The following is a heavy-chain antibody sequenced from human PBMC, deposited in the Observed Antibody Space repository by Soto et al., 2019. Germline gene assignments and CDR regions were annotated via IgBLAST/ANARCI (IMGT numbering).Heavy chain of an antibody. V-gene: IGHV3-7*05. Sequence: WGSLRLSCAASGFTFSSYWMSWVRQAPGKGLEWVANIKQDGSEKYYVDSVKGRFTISRDNAKNSLYLQMNSLRAEDTAVYYCARESSSGWYAIDYWGQGTLVTVSS. J-gene: IGHJ4*02. CDR3: ARESSSGWYAIDY. CDR2: IKQDGSEK. D-gene: IGHD6-19*01. CDR1: GFTFSSYW.